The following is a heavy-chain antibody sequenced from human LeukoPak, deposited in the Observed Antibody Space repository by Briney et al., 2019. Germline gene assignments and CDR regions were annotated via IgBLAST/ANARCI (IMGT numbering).Heavy chain of an antibody. CDR3: ARLSFTMIVVGDDY. D-gene: IGHD3-22*01. CDR2: INPNSGGT. J-gene: IGHJ4*02. Sequence: GASVKVSCKASGYTFTGYFMHWVRQAPGQGLEWMGWINPNSGGTNYAQKFQGRVTMTRDTSISTAYMELSSLRSDGTAVYYCARLSFTMIVVGDDYWGQGTLVTVSS. V-gene: IGHV1-2*02. CDR1: GYTFTGYF.